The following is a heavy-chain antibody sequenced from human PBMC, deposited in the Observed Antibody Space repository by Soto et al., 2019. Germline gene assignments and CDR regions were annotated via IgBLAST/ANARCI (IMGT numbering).Heavy chain of an antibody. J-gene: IGHJ4*02. CDR3: AKALAATSEQWVYVY. V-gene: IGHV3-23*01. D-gene: IGHD6-19*01. CDR2: ISGSGGST. CDR1: GFTFSSYA. Sequence: GGSLRLSCAASGFTFSSYAMSWVRQAPGKGLEWVSAISGSGGSTYYADSVKGRFTISRDNSKNTLYLQMNSLRAEDTAVYYCAKALAATSEQWVYVYWGQGTLVTVSS.